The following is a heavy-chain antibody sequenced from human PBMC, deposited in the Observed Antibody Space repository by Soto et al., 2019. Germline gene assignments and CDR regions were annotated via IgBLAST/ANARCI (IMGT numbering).Heavy chain of an antibody. D-gene: IGHD3-3*01. V-gene: IGHV1-2*04. CDR1: GYTFTGYY. CDR3: ARGTHVLRFLEWKKSYYYCYGMDV. Sequence: DSVKVSCKASGYTFTGYYMHWVRQAPGQGLEWMGWINPNSGGTNYAQKFQGWVTMTRDTSISTAYMELSRLRSDDTAVYYCARGTHVLRFLEWKKSYYYCYGMDVWSQGTTVTVSS. J-gene: IGHJ6*02. CDR2: INPNSGGT.